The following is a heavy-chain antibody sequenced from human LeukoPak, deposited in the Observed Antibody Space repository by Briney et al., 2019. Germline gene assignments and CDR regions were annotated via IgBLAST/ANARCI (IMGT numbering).Heavy chain of an antibody. CDR1: GGTFSSYA. Sequence: SVKVSCKASGGTFSSYAISWVRQAPGQGLEWMGGIIPIFGTANYAQKFQGRVTITADESTSTAYMELSSLRSEDTAVYYCARGLLGYCTNGVCPDPFDIWGQGTMVTVSS. CDR2: IIPIFGTA. D-gene: IGHD2-8*01. J-gene: IGHJ3*02. V-gene: IGHV1-69*13. CDR3: ARGLLGYCTNGVCPDPFDI.